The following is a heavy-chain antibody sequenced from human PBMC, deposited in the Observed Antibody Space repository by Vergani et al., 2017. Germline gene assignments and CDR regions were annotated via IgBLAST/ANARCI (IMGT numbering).Heavy chain of an antibody. CDR2: INHNSGGT. V-gene: IGHV1-2*02. D-gene: IGHD2-2*01. CDR1: GYTFTGYY. Sequence: QVQLVQSGAEVKKPGASVKVSCKASGYTFTGYYMHWVRQAPGQGLEWMGWINHNSGGTNYAQKLQGRVTMTRDTSISTAYMEVSRLRSDDTAVYYCARDISVPAAHLGGIDVWGQGTTVTVSS. CDR3: ARDISVPAAHLGGIDV. J-gene: IGHJ6*02.